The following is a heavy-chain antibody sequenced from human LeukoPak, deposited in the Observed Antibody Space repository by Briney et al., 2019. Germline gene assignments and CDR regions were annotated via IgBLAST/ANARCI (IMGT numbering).Heavy chain of an antibody. CDR3: ARNRFPITGTTNNYYYMDV. J-gene: IGHJ6*03. CDR2: ISSSSTTI. Sequence: PGGSLRLSCAASGLTFSHAWMSWVRQAPGKGLEWLSYISSSSTTIYYADSVKGRFTISRDNAKNSLYLQMNSLKAEDTAVYYCARNRFPITGTTNNYYYMDVWGKGTTVTVSS. V-gene: IGHV3-48*04. CDR1: GLTFSHAW. D-gene: IGHD1-7*01.